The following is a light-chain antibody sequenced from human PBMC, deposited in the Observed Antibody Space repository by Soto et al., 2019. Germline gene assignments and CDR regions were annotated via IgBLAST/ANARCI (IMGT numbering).Light chain of an antibody. CDR3: QHYNEWPLT. CDR2: DAS. CDR1: QSVRSN. Sequence: EVVMTQAPATLSVSPGEGVILSCRASQSVRSNLTWYRQQPGQAPSLLIYDASTRATGVPARFSGSGSGTEFTLTINSLQSEDFAVYFCQHYNEWPLTFGGGTSVEIK. J-gene: IGKJ4*01. V-gene: IGKV3-15*01.